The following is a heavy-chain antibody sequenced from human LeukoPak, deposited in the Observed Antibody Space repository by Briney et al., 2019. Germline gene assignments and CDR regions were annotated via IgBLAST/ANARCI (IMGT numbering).Heavy chain of an antibody. V-gene: IGHV4-30-4*07. CDR1: GGSISSGGYS. D-gene: IGHD3-16*02. Sequence: SQTLSLTCAVSGGSISSGGYSWSWIRQPPGKGLEWIGYIYYSGSTYYNPSLKSRVTISVDTSKNQFSLKLSSVTAADTAVYYCARDAYDYVWGSYRAFDYWGQGTLVTVSS. J-gene: IGHJ4*02. CDR2: IYYSGST. CDR3: ARDAYDYVWGSYRAFDY.